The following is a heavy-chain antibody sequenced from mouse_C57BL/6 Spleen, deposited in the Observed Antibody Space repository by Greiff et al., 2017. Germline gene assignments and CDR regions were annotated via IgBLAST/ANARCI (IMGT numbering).Heavy chain of an antibody. CDR3: ARDYGSSYGFAY. Sequence: QVQLQQPVAELVRPGSSVKLSCKASGYTFTSYWMDWVKQRPGQGLEWIGNIYPSDSETHYNQKFKDKATLTVDKSSSTAYMQLSSLTSEDSAVYYCARDYGSSYGFAYWGQGTLVTVSA. CDR2: IYPSDSET. J-gene: IGHJ3*01. D-gene: IGHD1-1*01. V-gene: IGHV1-61*01. CDR1: GYTFTSYW.